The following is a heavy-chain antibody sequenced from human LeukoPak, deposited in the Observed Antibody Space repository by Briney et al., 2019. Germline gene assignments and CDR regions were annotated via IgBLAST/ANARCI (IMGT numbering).Heavy chain of an antibody. Sequence: GGSLRLSCAASGFTFSSYGVHWVRQAPGKGLEWVAVISYDGSNKYYADSVKGRFTISRDNSKNTLYLQMNSLRAEDTAVYYCAIPSRVDYWGQGTLVTVSS. V-gene: IGHV3-30*03. D-gene: IGHD2-2*01. J-gene: IGHJ4*02. CDR3: AIPSRVDY. CDR1: GFTFSSYG. CDR2: ISYDGSNK.